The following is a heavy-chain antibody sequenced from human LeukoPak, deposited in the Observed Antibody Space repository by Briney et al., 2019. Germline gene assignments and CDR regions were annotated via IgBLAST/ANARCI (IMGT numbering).Heavy chain of an antibody. CDR3: ARDWGKFDY. CDR1: GITFSSYA. D-gene: IGHD7-27*01. V-gene: IGHV1-69*04. Sequence: SVKVSCKASGITFSSYAITWVRQAPGQGLEWMGRIIPILGITNYAQKFQGRVTMTRDTSTSTVYMELRSLRSDDTAVYYCARDWGKFDYWGQGTLVTVSS. CDR2: IIPILGIT. J-gene: IGHJ4*02.